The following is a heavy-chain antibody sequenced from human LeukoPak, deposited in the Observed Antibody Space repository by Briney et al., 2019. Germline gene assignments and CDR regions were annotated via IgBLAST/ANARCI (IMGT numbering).Heavy chain of an antibody. J-gene: IGHJ5*02. CDR3: ARDRPNYHESNGHYYERDGDH. Sequence: PGGSLRLSCAASGFTFNIYAMSWVRLAPGKGLQWVASMCGSAGCTFYTDSVKGRFTISRDNSNNTLYLEMNSLRAEDTAIYYCARDRPNYHESNGHYYERDGDHWGQGALATVSS. V-gene: IGHV3-23*01. CDR1: GFTFNIYA. D-gene: IGHD3-22*01. CDR2: MCGSAGCT.